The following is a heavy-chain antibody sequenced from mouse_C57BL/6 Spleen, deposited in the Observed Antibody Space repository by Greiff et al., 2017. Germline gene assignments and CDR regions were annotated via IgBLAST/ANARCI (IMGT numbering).Heavy chain of an antibody. Sequence: QVQLQQPGAELVRPGSSVKLSCKASGYTFPSYWMHWVKQRPIQGLEWIGNIDPSDSETHYNQKFKDKATLTVDKSSSTAYMQSSSLTSEDSAVYYCARGPAQAPFDYWGQGTTLTVSS. V-gene: IGHV1-52*01. CDR1: GYTFPSYW. CDR3: ARGPAQAPFDY. D-gene: IGHD3-2*02. J-gene: IGHJ2*01. CDR2: IDPSDSET.